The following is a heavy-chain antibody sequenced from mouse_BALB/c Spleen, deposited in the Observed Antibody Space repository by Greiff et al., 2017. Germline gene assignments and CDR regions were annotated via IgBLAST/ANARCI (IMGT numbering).Heavy chain of an antibody. CDR2: IWAGGST. CDR1: GFSLTSYG. Sequence: QVQLKQSGPGLVAPSQSLSITCTVSGFSLTSYGVHWVRQPPGKGLEWLGVIWAGGSTNYNSALMSRLSISKDNSKSQVFLKMNSLQTDDTAMYYCAGDGYYEAWFAYWGQGTLVTVSA. D-gene: IGHD2-3*01. V-gene: IGHV2-9*02. CDR3: AGDGYYEAWFAY. J-gene: IGHJ3*01.